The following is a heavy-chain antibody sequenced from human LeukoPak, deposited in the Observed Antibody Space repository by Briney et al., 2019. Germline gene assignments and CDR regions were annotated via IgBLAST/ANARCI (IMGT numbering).Heavy chain of an antibody. Sequence: ASVKVSCKASGYTFTSYGISWVRQAPGQGLEWMGWISAYNGNTNYAQKLRGGVTMTTDTSTSTAYMELRSLRSDDTAVYYCARGYYDFWSGYYNAEYFQHWGQGTLVTVSS. J-gene: IGHJ1*01. CDR3: ARGYYDFWSGYYNAEYFQH. D-gene: IGHD3-3*01. V-gene: IGHV1-18*01. CDR1: GYTFTSYG. CDR2: ISAYNGNT.